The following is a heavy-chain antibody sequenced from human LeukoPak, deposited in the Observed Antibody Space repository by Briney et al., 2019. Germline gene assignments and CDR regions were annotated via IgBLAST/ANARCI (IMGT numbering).Heavy chain of an antibody. CDR1: GFTFSSYA. CDR2: ISYDGSNK. D-gene: IGHD2-2*01. Sequence: GGSLRLSCAASGFTFSSYAMHWVRQAPGKGLEWVAVISYDGSNKYYADSVKGRFTISRDNSKNTLYLQMNSLRAEDTAVYYCARDKGVYCSSTSCSYLYYWGQGTLVTVSS. V-gene: IGHV3-30-3*01. CDR3: ARDKGVYCSSTSCSYLYY. J-gene: IGHJ4*02.